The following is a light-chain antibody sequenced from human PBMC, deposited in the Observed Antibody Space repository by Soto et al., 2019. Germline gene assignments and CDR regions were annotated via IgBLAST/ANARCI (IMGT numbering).Light chain of an antibody. CDR3: KQNDNLPNT. J-gene: IGKJ2*01. V-gene: IGKV1-33*01. Sequence: DIQMTQSASSLSAFVGDRVTITCQASQDIRKYLNWYQQKPGKAPKLLIYDAYNVETGVPSRFSGSGSGTDFTLTISSMKPEDIAKYVCKQNDNLPNTFGQGTKLEIK. CDR1: QDIRKY. CDR2: DAY.